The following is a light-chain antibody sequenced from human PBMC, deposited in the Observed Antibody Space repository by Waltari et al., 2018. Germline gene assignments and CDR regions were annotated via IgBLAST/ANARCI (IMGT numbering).Light chain of an antibody. V-gene: IGKV3-15*01. J-gene: IGKJ1*01. CDR2: VAY. Sequence: EIEMTQSPATLSVSPGERATLSCRASQSVGSKLAWYQQKPGQAPRLLIYVAYTRAPGIPARFSGSGSGTEFTLTISSLQSDDFAVYHCLQYSHWPPWTFGQGTKVEIK. CDR1: QSVGSK. CDR3: LQYSHWPPWT.